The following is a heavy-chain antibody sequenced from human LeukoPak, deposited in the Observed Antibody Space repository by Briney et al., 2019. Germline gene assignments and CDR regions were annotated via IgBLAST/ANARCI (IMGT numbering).Heavy chain of an antibody. Sequence: SETLSLTCTVSDEVITSNNWWSWVRQSPGKGLEWIGEIFHSGTTRYKASLESRVTMLLDKSKNQFSLRLNSVTTADTAVYYCAGWGVDYGGNFEYSDYWGQGTLVTVSS. D-gene: IGHD4-23*01. V-gene: IGHV4-4*02. CDR3: AGWGVDYGGNFEYSDY. J-gene: IGHJ4*02. CDR2: IFHSGTT. CDR1: DEVITSNNW.